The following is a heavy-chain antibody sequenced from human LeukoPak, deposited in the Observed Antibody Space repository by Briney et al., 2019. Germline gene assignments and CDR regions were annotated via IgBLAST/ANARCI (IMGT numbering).Heavy chain of an antibody. J-gene: IGHJ4*02. CDR2: INSDGTST. D-gene: IGHD3-9*01. V-gene: IGHV3-74*01. CDR3: TRYTAETGSWS. CDR1: GFTFNKYW. Sequence: GGSLRLSCAASGFTFNKYWMHWFRQAPGKGLLWVSRINSDGTSTHFADSVKGRFTISRDNAKNALYLQMDSLRVEDTAVYYCTRYTAETGSWSWGQGTLVTVSS.